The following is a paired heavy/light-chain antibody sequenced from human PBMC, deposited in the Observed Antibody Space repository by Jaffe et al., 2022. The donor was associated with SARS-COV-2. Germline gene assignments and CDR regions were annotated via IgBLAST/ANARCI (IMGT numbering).Heavy chain of an antibody. CDR2: IHSSGST. Sequence: QVQLQESGPGLVKPSETLSLTCTVSGAPISGYYWGWVRQPPGQGMEWIGYIHSSGSTTYSPSLKSRVTISVDTSESQFSLKLNSVTAADTAVYYCGRERPGYNLFDFWGQGTLVTVSS. J-gene: IGHJ4*02. V-gene: IGHV4-59*01. CDR3: GRERPGYNLFDF. D-gene: IGHD1-1*01. CDR1: GAPISGYY.
Light chain of an antibody. CDR1: QSVSSN. CDR3: QQYNNWPRT. J-gene: IGKJ1*01. V-gene: IGKV3-15*01. Sequence: EIVMTQSPATLSVSPGERATLSCRASQSVSSNLAWYQQIPGQAPRLLIFGASTRATGIPARFGGSGSGTEFTLTISSLQSEDFAVYYCQQYNNWPRTFGQGTKVEIK. CDR2: GAS.